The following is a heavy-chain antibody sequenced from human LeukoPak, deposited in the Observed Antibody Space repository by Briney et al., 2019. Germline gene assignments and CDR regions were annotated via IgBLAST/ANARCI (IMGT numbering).Heavy chain of an antibody. CDR2: ISSSGSTI. Sequence: GGCLRLSCAASGFTLSSYEMNCVRQAPGKGLGWVSYISSSGSTIYYADSVKGRFTISRENAKNPLYLQMNSLTAKDTAVYYCARGAPIVVVPAADSLFDYWGQGTLVTVSS. J-gene: IGHJ4*02. V-gene: IGHV3-48*03. D-gene: IGHD2-2*01. CDR1: GFTLSSYE. CDR3: ARGAPIVVVPAADSLFDY.